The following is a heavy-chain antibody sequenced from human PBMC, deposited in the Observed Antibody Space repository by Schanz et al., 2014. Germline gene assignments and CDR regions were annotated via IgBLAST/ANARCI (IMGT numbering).Heavy chain of an antibody. D-gene: IGHD3-16*01. J-gene: IGHJ6*02. Sequence: QVQLQESGPGLVKPSQTLSLTCTVSGGSISSGGYYWDWIRLLPGKGLEWIGYISYSGSTSFNPSLKRRLTMSVDTSKNQFSLRLSSVTAADTAVYYCARHGGIPYYPMDVWGQGTTVTVSS. CDR1: GGSISSGGYY. CDR3: ARHGGIPYYPMDV. V-gene: IGHV4-31*03. CDR2: ISYSGST.